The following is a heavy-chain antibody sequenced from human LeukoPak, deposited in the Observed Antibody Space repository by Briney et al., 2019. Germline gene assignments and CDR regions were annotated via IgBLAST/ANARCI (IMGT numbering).Heavy chain of an antibody. V-gene: IGHV3-33*08. CDR3: ARDAGSSGWSYHAFDI. D-gene: IGHD6-19*01. CDR2: IWYDGSNK. Sequence: GGSLRLSCAASGFTFSSYGMHWVRQAPGKGLEWVAVIWYDGSNKYYADSVKGRFTISRDNSKNTLYLQMNSLRAEDTAVYYCARDAGSSGWSYHAFDIWGQGTMVTVSS. CDR1: GFTFSSYG. J-gene: IGHJ3*02.